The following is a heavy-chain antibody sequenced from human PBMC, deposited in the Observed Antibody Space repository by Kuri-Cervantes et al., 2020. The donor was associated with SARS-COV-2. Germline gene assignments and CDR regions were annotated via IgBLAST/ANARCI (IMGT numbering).Heavy chain of an antibody. CDR1: GFTFSSYS. J-gene: IGHJ4*02. V-gene: IGHV3-30*18. D-gene: IGHD3-22*01. Sequence: GESLKISCAASGFTFSSYSMNWARQAPGKGLGWVAVISYDGSNKYYADSVKGRFTISRDNSKNTLYLQMNSLRAGDTAVYYCAKDSGYYDSSGYYRYWGQGTLVTVSS. CDR2: ISYDGSNK. CDR3: AKDSGYYDSSGYYRY.